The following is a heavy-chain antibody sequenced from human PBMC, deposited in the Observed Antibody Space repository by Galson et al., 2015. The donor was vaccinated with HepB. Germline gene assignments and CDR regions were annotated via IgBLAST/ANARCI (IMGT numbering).Heavy chain of an antibody. J-gene: IGHJ5*01. CDR3: ARDLYGFGEVEGLGWVES. CDR2: IAYNGVT. D-gene: IGHD3-3*01. V-gene: IGHV4-59*01. Sequence: WSWIRQFPGRGLEWIGYIAYNGVTRYNPSLKSRVTISADKSKNQFSLKVTSATAADTAVYYCARDLYGFGEVEGLGWVESWGQGTLVTVSS.